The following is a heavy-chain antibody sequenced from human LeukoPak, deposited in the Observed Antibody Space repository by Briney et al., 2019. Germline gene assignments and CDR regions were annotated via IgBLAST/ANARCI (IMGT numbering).Heavy chain of an antibody. V-gene: IGHV3-15*01. CDR1: GFTFSSYA. Sequence: GGSLRLSCAASGFTFSSYAMSWVRQAPGKGLEWVGRIKSKTDGGTTDYAAPVKGRFTISRDDSKNTLYLQMNSLKTEDTAVYYCTTKREETYYYDSSGYYYWGQGTLVTVSS. CDR3: TTKREETYYYDSSGYYY. CDR2: IKSKTDGGTT. D-gene: IGHD3-22*01. J-gene: IGHJ4*02.